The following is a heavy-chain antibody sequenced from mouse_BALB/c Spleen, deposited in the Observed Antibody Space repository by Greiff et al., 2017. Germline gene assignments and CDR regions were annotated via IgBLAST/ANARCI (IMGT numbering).Heavy chain of an antibody. J-gene: IGHJ3*01. V-gene: IGHV1-67*01. CDR2: ISIYYDNT. D-gene: IGHD1-1*01. CDR1: GYTFTDYA. Sequence: LVESGPELVRPGESVKISCKGSGYTFTDYAMHWVKQSHAKSLEWIGVISIYYDNTNYNQKFKGKATMTVDKSSSTAYMELARLTSEDSAIYYCARGGITTVVDWFAYWGQGTLVTVSA. CDR3: ARGGITTVVDWFAY.